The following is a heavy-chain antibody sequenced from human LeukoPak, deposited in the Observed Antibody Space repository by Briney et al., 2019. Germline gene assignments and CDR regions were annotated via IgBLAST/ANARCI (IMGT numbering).Heavy chain of an antibody. CDR3: ARYASGSYYWFDP. CDR1: GGSISSYY. Sequence: SGTLSLTCTVSGGSISSYYWSWIRQPPGKGLEWIGYIYYSGSTNYNPSLKSRVTISVDTSKNQFSLKLSSVTAADTALYYCARYASGSYYWFDPWGQGTLVTVSS. CDR2: IYYSGST. V-gene: IGHV4-59*08. J-gene: IGHJ5*02. D-gene: IGHD3-10*01.